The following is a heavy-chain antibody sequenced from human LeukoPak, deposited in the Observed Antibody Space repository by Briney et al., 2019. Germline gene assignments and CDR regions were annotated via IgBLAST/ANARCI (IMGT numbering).Heavy chain of an antibody. D-gene: IGHD4-11*01. CDR1: GFTFNSYG. CDR3: AKGGDYSCGYYFDF. Sequence: GGSLRLSCAASGFTFNSYGMHWVRQAPGKGLEYVALIAYDGSNENYADSVKGRFTISRDNSKNTLYMQMNSLRADDTAVYYCAKGGDYSCGYYFDFWGQGTLVTVSS. J-gene: IGHJ4*02. CDR2: IAYDGSNE. V-gene: IGHV3-30*18.